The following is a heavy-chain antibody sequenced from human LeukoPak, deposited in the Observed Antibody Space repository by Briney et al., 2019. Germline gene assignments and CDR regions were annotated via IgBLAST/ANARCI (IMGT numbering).Heavy chain of an antibody. CDR1: GYTFTSYY. CDR2: INPSGGST. CDR3: ARGVTIFGVVISWFDP. V-gene: IGHV1-46*01. Sequence: ASVKVSCKASGYTFTSYYMHWVRQAPGQGLEWMGIINPSGGSTSYAQKFQGRVTMTRDTSTSTVYMELSSLRSEDTAVYYCARGVTIFGVVISWFDPWGQGTLVTVSS. D-gene: IGHD3-3*01. J-gene: IGHJ5*02.